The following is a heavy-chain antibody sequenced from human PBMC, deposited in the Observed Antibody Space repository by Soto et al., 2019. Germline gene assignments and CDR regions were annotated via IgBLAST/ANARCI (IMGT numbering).Heavy chain of an antibody. CDR1: GFTFNNYN. CDR2: ISSYSTTI. D-gene: IGHD1-1*01. V-gene: IGHV3-48*02. CDR3: ARRSGKGWNVDY. J-gene: IGHJ4*02. Sequence: EVQLVESGGGLVQPGGSLRLSCAASGFTFNNYNMNWVRQAPGKGLEWVSYISSYSTTIYYADSVKGRFTISRDNAKNTLYPQMNSLRDEDTAVYYCARRSGKGWNVDYWGQVTLVTVSS.